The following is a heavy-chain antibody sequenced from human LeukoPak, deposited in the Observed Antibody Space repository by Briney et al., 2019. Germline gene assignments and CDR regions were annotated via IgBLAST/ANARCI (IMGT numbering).Heavy chain of an antibody. CDR3: AKDYLRSGYDSSRLFDY. D-gene: IGHD3-10*01. Sequence: GGSLRDSFAACGFTISNYAFNWVRQAPGKGLEWVSAVSGSGASTYYADSVKGRFTISRDNSKNTLYLQMNSLRAEDTAVYYCAKDYLRSGYDSSRLFDYWGQGTLVTVSS. V-gene: IGHV3-23*01. CDR1: GFTISNYA. CDR2: VSGSGAST. J-gene: IGHJ4*02.